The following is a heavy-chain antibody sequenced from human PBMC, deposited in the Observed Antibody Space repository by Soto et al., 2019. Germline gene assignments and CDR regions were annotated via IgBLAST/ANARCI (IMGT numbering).Heavy chain of an antibody. CDR1: GFSFTNAW. CDR3: TTIYPFTVTVFVDY. CDR2: IKPKADDGTT. J-gene: IGHJ4*02. Sequence: DVQLVESGGGLVKPGGTLRLSCAASGFSFTNAWMNWVRQAPGKGLEWIGRIKPKADDGTTDYAAPVRGRFTISRDDSKDTLYLQMNNLRTEDTAVYYCTTIYPFTVTVFVDYWGQGTLVTVSS. V-gene: IGHV3-15*01. D-gene: IGHD4-17*01.